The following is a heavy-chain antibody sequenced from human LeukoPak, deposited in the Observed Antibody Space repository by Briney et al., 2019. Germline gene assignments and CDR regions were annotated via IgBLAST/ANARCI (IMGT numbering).Heavy chain of an antibody. CDR1: GFIFSSYA. CDR2: ISYDGSNK. V-gene: IGHV3-30-3*01. D-gene: IGHD6-13*01. J-gene: IGHJ4*02. Sequence: SGGSLRLPCAASGFIFSSYAMHWVRQAPGKGLEWVAVISYDGSNKYYADSVKGRFTISRDNSKNTLYLQMNSLRAEDPAVYYCARDMSSSWIFDYWGQGTLVTVSS. CDR3: ARDMSSSWIFDY.